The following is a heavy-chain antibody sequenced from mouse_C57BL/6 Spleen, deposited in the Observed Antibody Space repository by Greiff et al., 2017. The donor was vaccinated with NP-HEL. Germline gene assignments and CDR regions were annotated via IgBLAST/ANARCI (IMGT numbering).Heavy chain of an antibody. CDR3: ASLHYGSSSFDY. CDR1: GFNIKDYY. J-gene: IGHJ2*01. V-gene: IGHV14-2*01. D-gene: IGHD1-1*01. CDR2: IDPEDGET. Sequence: VQLKESGAELVKPGASVKLSCTASGFNIKDYYMHWVKQRTEQGLEWIGRIDPEDGETKYAPKFQGKATITADTSSNTAYLQLSSLTSEDPAVYYCASLHYGSSSFDYWGQGTTLTVSS.